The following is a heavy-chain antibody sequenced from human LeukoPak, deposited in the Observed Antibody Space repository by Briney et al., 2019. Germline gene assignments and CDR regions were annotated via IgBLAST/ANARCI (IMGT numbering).Heavy chain of an antibody. CDR2: IYYSGST. Sequence: ETLSLTCTVSGGSISSYYWSWIRQPPGKGLEWIGYIYYSGSTNYNPSLKSRVTISVDTSKNQFSLKLSSVTAADTAVYYCARDPGYSSGWYSIGDWGQGTLVTVSS. CDR3: ARDPGYSSGWYSIGD. CDR1: GGSISSYY. V-gene: IGHV4-59*01. D-gene: IGHD6-19*01. J-gene: IGHJ4*02.